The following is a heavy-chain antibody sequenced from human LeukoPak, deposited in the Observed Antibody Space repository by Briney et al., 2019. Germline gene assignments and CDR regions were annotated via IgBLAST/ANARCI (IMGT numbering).Heavy chain of an antibody. CDR3: AHSGSYFDY. CDR2: IKEDGSER. CDR1: GFTFSHYW. J-gene: IGHJ4*02. D-gene: IGHD1-26*01. Sequence: GGSLRLSCAASGFTFSHYWMSWGRQAPGKGLEWVANIKEDGSERNYVDSVKGRFTISRDNAKNSVYLQMDSLRAEDTAVYHCAHSGSYFDYLGQGTLVTVSS. V-gene: IGHV3-7*01.